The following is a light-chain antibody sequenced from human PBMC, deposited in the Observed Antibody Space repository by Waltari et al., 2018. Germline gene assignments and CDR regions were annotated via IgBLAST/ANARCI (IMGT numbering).Light chain of an antibody. CDR2: KDT. CDR3: YSATDNNLRV. V-gene: IGLV3-27*01. Sequence: SYELTQPSSVSVSPGQTARINCSGNVLAGKYARWFQQKPGKTPVLIIYKDTERPSGIPEPFSGSSSGSTVTLTISGAHVGDEGDYYCYSATDNNLRVFGGGTKLTVL. J-gene: IGLJ3*02. CDR1: VLAGKY.